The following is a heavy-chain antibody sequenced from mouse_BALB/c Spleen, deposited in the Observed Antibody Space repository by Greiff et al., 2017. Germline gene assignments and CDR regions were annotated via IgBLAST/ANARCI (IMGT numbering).Heavy chain of an antibody. D-gene: IGHD1-1*01. J-gene: IGHJ4*01. V-gene: IGHV5-6-4*01. CDR1: GFTFSSYT. Sequence: EVKLVESGGGLVKPGGSLKLSCAASGFTFSSYTMSWVRQTPEKRLEWVATISSGGSYTYYPDSVKGRFTISRDNAKNTLYLQMSSLKSEDTAMYYCTRGGSSPYYAMDYWGQGTSVTVSS. CDR3: TRGGSSPYYAMDY. CDR2: ISSGGSYT.